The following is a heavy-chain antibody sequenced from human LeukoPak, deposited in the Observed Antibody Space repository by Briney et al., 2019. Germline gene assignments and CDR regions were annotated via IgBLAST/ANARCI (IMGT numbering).Heavy chain of an antibody. D-gene: IGHD1-1*01. Sequence: GGSLRLSCAASGFTLSSYWMSWVRQAPGKGLEWVANIKQDGSEKYYMDSVKGRFTISRDNAKNSLYLQMNSLRAEDTAVYYCAREVSGFDPWGQGTLVTVSS. CDR2: IKQDGSEK. J-gene: IGHJ5*02. CDR3: AREVSGFDP. CDR1: GFTLSSYW. V-gene: IGHV3-7*01.